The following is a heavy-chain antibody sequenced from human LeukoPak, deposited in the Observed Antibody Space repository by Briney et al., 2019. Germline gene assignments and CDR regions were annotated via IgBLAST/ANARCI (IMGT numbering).Heavy chain of an antibody. J-gene: IGHJ3*02. CDR2: ISGSGGST. D-gene: IGHD3-22*01. V-gene: IGHV3-23*01. Sequence: GGSLRLSCAASGFTFSSYAMSWVRQAPGKGLEWVSAISGSGGSTYYADSVKGRFTISRDNSKNTLYLQMNSLRAEDTAVDYCAKGNPQSGYYYDSSGSHQAFDIWGQGTMVTVSS. CDR1: GFTFSSYA. CDR3: AKGNPQSGYYYDSSGSHQAFDI.